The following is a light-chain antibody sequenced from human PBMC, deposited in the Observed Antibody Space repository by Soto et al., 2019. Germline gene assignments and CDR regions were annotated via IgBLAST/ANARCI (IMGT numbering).Light chain of an antibody. Sequence: LTQSPAILSLSPGEKATLSCTASQSVDSYMAWYQQRPGQPPRLLIHDTSHRASGVPARFCGSGSGTDFTLTITSLEPEDFAVYFCQQRRNWVSFGPGTRV. CDR3: QQRRNWVS. J-gene: IGKJ3*01. V-gene: IGKV3-11*01. CDR1: QSVDSY. CDR2: DTS.